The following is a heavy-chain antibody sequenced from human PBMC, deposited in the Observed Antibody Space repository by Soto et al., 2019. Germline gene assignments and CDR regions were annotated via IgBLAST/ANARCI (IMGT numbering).Heavy chain of an antibody. Sequence: EVQLVESGGGLVEPGRSLRLSCTASGFTFGDYSMSWFRQAPGKGLEWVSFIRRTVSGATAEYAASVKGRFTISRDDSDSILYLQMSSLKSEDTAVYYCAREQGAITRIRGDVDYWGQGTLVTVSS. J-gene: IGHJ4*02. D-gene: IGHD3-10*01. CDR2: IRRTVSGATA. CDR3: AREQGAITRIRGDVDY. CDR1: GFTFGDYS. V-gene: IGHV3-49*03.